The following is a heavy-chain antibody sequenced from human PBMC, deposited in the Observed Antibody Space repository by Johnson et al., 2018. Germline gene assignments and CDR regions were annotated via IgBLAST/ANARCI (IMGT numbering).Heavy chain of an antibody. V-gene: IGHV3-9*01. CDR3: TKDDRSSGYYGSLNSFEI. D-gene: IGHD3-22*01. J-gene: IGHJ3*02. CDR1: GFTFDDYA. Sequence: EVQLLESGGGLVQPGRSLRLSCVVSGFTFDDYAMHWVRQAPGKGLEWVSGITWNSANIGYADSVKGRFIISRDNAKNSLYLQMNNLRPEDTALYYCTKDDRSSGYYGSLNSFEIWGQGTMVTVSS. CDR2: ITWNSANI.